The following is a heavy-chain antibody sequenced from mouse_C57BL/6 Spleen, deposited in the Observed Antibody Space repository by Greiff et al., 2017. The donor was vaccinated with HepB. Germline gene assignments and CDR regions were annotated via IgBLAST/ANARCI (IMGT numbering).Heavy chain of an antibody. CDR3: ASHYYGSSYGYFDV. CDR2: INPNNGGT. V-gene: IGHV1-26*01. J-gene: IGHJ1*03. D-gene: IGHD1-1*01. CDR1: GYTFTDYY. Sequence: EVQLQQSGPELVKPGASVKISCKASGYTFTDYYMNWVKQSHGKSLEWIGDINPNNGGTSYNQKFKGKATLTVDKSSSTAYMELRSLTSEDSAVYYCASHYYGSSYGYFDVWGTGTTVTVSS.